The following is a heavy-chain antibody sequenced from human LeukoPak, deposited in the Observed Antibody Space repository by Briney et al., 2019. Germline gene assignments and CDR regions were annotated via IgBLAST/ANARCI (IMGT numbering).Heavy chain of an antibody. J-gene: IGHJ4*02. D-gene: IGHD4/OR15-4a*01. CDR2: ISGSGGST. CDR1: GFTFSSYS. CDR3: AKESGALGAPLYDY. V-gene: IGHV3-23*01. Sequence: GGSLRLSCAASGFTFSSYSMNWVRQAPGKGLEWVSAISGSGGSTYYADSVKGRFTISRDNSKNTLYLQMNSLRAEDTAVYYCAKESGALGAPLYDYWGRGILVTASS.